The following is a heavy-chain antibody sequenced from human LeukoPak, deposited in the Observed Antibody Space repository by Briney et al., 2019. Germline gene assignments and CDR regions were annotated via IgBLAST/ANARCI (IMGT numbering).Heavy chain of an antibody. Sequence: GGSLRLSCAASGFTFSSYAMSWVRQAPGKGLEWVSAISGSGGSTYYVDSVKGRFTISRDNSKNTLYLQMNSLRAEDTAVYYCAKNFYYAEEYYFDYWGQGTLVTVSS. CDR1: GFTFSSYA. D-gene: IGHD3-10*01. V-gene: IGHV3-23*01. CDR2: ISGSGGST. CDR3: AKNFYYAEEYYFDY. J-gene: IGHJ4*02.